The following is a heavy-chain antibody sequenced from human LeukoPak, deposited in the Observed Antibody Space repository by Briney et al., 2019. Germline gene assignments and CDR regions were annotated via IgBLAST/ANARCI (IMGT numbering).Heavy chain of an antibody. CDR1: GFTVSSNY. Sequence: PGGSLRLSCAASGFTVSSNYMSWVRQAPGKGLEWVSVIYSGGSTYYADSVKGRFTISRDNSKNTLYLQMNSLRAEDTAVYYCAKATKYDILTGYTFDYWGQGTLVTVSS. CDR2: IYSGGST. D-gene: IGHD3-9*01. CDR3: AKATKYDILTGYTFDY. J-gene: IGHJ4*02. V-gene: IGHV3-53*01.